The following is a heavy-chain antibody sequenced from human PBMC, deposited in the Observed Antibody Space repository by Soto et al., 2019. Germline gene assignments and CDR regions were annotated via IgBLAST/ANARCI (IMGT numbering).Heavy chain of an antibody. J-gene: IGHJ4*02. D-gene: IGHD5-12*01. CDR3: AREYSGYGFDY. Sequence: QVQLQESGPGLVKPSETLSLTCTVSGGSISSYYWSWIRQPPGKGLEWIGYIYYSGSTNYNPSLTSRVTISVDTSKNQFSLKLSSVTAADTAVYYCAREYSGYGFDYWGQGTLVTVSS. CDR1: GGSISSYY. V-gene: IGHV4-59*01. CDR2: IYYSGST.